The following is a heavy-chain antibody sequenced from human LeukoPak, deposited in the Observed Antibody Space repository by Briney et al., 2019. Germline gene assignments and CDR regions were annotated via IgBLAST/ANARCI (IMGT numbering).Heavy chain of an antibody. V-gene: IGHV3-23*01. Sequence: PSGGSLRLSCAASGFTFSSYAMSWVRQAPGKGLEWVSAISGSGGSTYYADSVKGRFTISRDNSKNTLYLQMNSLRAEDTAVYYCAKDMRFDWTPYYFDYWGQGTLVTVSS. CDR1: GFTFSSYA. CDR3: AKDMRFDWTPYYFDY. J-gene: IGHJ4*02. D-gene: IGHD3-9*01. CDR2: ISGSGGST.